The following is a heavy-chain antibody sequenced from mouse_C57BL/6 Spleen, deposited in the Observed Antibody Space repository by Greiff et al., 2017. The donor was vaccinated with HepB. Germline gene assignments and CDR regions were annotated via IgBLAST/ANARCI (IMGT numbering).Heavy chain of an antibody. CDR2: ISGGGGNT. V-gene: IGHV5-9*01. D-gene: IGHD2-2*01. CDR3: ASIRFYGYDEWFAY. Sequence: EVKLQESGGGLVKPGGSLKLSCAASGFTFSSYTMSWVRQTPGKRLAWVATISGGGGNTYYPDSVKGRFTISRDNAKNTLYLHMSSLRSEDTALYYCASIRFYGYDEWFAYWGQGTLVTVSA. J-gene: IGHJ3*01. CDR1: GFTFSSYT.